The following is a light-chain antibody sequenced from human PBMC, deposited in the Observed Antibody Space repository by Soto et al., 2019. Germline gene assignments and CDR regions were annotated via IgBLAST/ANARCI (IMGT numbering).Light chain of an antibody. J-gene: IGLJ3*02. CDR3: SSYSYSGTLVV. V-gene: IGLV2-14*01. CDR1: SNDVGGFHY. CDR2: EVS. Sequence: QSALTQPASVSGSPGQSITISCTGTSNDVGGFHYVSWYQQHPGKAPKLIIYEVSHRPSGVSNRFSGSKSGNTASLTISGLQAEDEADYYCSSYSYSGTLVVFGGGTQLTVL.